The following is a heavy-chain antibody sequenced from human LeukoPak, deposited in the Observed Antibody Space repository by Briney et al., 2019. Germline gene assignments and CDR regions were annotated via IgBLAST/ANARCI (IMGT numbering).Heavy chain of an antibody. J-gene: IGHJ5*02. Sequence: GASLKVSCKASGYTFTDYYIHWVRQAPGQGPEWMGWIKANSGDTNYAQKFQGRVTMTRDTSISTAYMELSRLRSDDTAVYYCARAIIVVVPAAISWFDPWGQGTLVTVSS. CDR3: ARAIIVVVPAAISWFDP. V-gene: IGHV1-2*02. CDR2: IKANSGDT. CDR1: GYTFTDYY. D-gene: IGHD2-2*01.